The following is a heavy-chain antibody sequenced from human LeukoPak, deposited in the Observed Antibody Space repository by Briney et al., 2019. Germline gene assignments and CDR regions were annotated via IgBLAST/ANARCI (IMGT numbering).Heavy chain of an antibody. CDR1: GFTFSRHG. D-gene: IGHD3-3*01. CDR2: ISNDGSRK. J-gene: IGHJ4*02. Sequence: GGSLRLSCVASGFTFSRHGMHWVRRAPGKGLEWVAIISNDGSRKYYAHSVEGRFTISRDNSKNTLYLQMDSLRAEDTAVYYCARDRAWNYFDYWGQGTLVPVSS. CDR3: ARDRAWNYFDY. V-gene: IGHV3-30*03.